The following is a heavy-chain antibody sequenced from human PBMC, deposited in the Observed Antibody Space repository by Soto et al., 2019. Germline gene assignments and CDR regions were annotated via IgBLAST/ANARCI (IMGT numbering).Heavy chain of an antibody. D-gene: IGHD3-22*01. CDR2: IYYLGNT. V-gene: IGHV4-39*01. CDR3: PGLSPYESSGYHLDY. J-gene: IGHJ4*02. CDR1: GGAISSTSSY. Sequence: SENLSLTCTVSGGAISSTSSYWAWIRQPPGKGLEWVGSIYYLGNTYYNPSLGSRVTISVDTSKNQFSLKLSSVTAAGTAVFYCPGLSPYESSGYHLDYRTQGPLVTVSS.